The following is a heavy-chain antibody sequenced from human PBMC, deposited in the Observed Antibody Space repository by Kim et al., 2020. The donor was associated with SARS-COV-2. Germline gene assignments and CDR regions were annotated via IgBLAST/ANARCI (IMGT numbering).Heavy chain of an antibody. J-gene: IGHJ5*02. CDR2: GRSP. V-gene: IGHV3-11*01. Sequence: GRSPGYADSVNGRFTISRANAKKSLSLQMNRLTPEDTAVYYCVREPASWGQGTLVTVSS. CDR3: VREPAS.